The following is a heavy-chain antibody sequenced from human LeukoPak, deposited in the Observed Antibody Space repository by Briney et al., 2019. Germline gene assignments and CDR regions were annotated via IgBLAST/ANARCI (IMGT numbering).Heavy chain of an antibody. Sequence: SETLSLTCTVSGGSVSSGSYYWSWIRQPPGKGLEWIGYIYYSGSTNYNPSLKSRVTISVDTSKNQFSLKLSSVTAADTAVYYCARDGVKWELPFRTYYFDYWGQGTLVTVSS. D-gene: IGHD1-26*01. J-gene: IGHJ4*02. CDR2: IYYSGST. CDR3: ARDGVKWELPFRTYYFDY. V-gene: IGHV4-61*01. CDR1: GGSVSSGSYY.